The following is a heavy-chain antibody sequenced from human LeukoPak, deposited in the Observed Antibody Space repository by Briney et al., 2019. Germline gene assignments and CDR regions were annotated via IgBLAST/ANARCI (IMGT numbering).Heavy chain of an antibody. V-gene: IGHV4-34*01. CDR1: GWSFNDYY. CDR2: INARGDT. J-gene: IGHJ5*02. CDR3: ATGQVPAARGCNWFDT. D-gene: IGHD2-2*01. Sequence: NPSETLSLTCAVYGWSFNDYYWNWIRQPPGKGLEWIGEINARGDTNYNPSLKSRVTISVDTSKKQFSLRLTSMIAADTALYYCATGQVPAARGCNWFDTWRQETLVTVSS.